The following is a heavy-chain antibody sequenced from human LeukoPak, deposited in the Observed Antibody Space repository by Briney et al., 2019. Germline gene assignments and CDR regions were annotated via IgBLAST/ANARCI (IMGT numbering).Heavy chain of an antibody. V-gene: IGHV4-30-4*01. CDR1: GVSISSGDYY. CDR2: IYYSGST. D-gene: IGHD3-3*01. CDR3: ARSVSTYYDFWSGSPGYYYGMDV. Sequence: SETLSLTCTVSGVSISSGDYYWGWIRQPPGKGLEWIVYIYYSGSTYYNPSHKSQITIRVDTTKNRFSLKLSSVTAADTAVYYCARSVSTYYDFWSGSPGYYYGMDVWGQGTTVTVSS. J-gene: IGHJ6*02.